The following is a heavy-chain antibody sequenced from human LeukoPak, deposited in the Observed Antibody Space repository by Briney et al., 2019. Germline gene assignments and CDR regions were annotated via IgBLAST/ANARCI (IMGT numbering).Heavy chain of an antibody. J-gene: IGHJ4*02. CDR3: ARVSYAYFDY. CDR1: GGSISSGGYY. CDR2: IYYSGST. V-gene: IGHV4-31*03. D-gene: IGHD2-2*01. Sequence: SETLSLTCTVSGGSISSGGYYWSWIRQHPGKGLEWIGYIYYSGSTYYNPSLKSRVTISVDTSKNQFSLKLSSVTAADTAVYYCARVSYAYFDYWGQGTLVTVSS.